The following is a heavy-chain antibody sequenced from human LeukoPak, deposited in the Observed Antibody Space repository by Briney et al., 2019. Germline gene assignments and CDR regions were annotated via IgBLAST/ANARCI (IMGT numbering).Heavy chain of an antibody. Sequence: ASVKVSCKASGYTFTGYYMHWVRQAPGQGLEWIGWINPNSGGTNYAQKFQGRVTMTRDTSISTAYMELSRLRSDDTAVYYCARAGMSRGAGIDYWGQGTLVTVSS. D-gene: IGHD1-1*01. CDR3: ARAGMSRGAGIDY. V-gene: IGHV1-2*02. CDR1: GYTFTGYY. CDR2: INPNSGGT. J-gene: IGHJ4*02.